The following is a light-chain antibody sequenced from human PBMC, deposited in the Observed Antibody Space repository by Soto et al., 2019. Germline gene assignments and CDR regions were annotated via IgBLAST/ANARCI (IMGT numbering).Light chain of an antibody. Sequence: QSVLTQPRSVSGSPGQSVTISCTGTSSDVGGYNSVSWYQQLPGRAPKLMIYDVSKWPSGVPDRFSGSKSGNTASLTISGLQAEDEVDYYCCSYAGSYTYVLGSGTKVTVL. CDR3: CSYAGSYTYV. CDR2: DVS. CDR1: SSDVGGYNS. J-gene: IGLJ1*01. V-gene: IGLV2-11*01.